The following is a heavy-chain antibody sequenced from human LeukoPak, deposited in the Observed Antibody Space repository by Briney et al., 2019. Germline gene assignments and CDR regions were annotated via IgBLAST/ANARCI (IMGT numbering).Heavy chain of an antibody. V-gene: IGHV6-1*01. CDR2: TYYRSKWYN. Sequence: SQTLSLTCAISGDSVSSNSAAWNWIRQSPSRGLEWLGRTYYRSKWYNDYAVSVKSRITINPDTSKNQFSMQLNSVTPEDTAVYYCAREVLRFGESRRYNWFDPWGQGTLVTVSS. J-gene: IGHJ5*02. CDR1: GDSVSSNSAA. CDR3: AREVLRFGESRRYNWFDP. D-gene: IGHD3-10*01.